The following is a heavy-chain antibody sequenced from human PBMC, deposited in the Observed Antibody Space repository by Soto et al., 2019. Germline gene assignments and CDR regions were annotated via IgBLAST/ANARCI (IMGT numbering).Heavy chain of an antibody. V-gene: IGHV3-30*18. Sequence: GGSLRLSCAGSGFTFRLFGMNWVRHAPGKGLEWVARISNDGSNEYYVDSVKGRFTISRDNSKNTLYLQMNSLRAEDTAVYYCANDLAAAEGGYYYGMDVWGQGTTVTVSS. CDR2: ISNDGSNE. CDR1: GFTFRLFG. D-gene: IGHD6-13*01. J-gene: IGHJ6*02. CDR3: ANDLAAAEGGYYYGMDV.